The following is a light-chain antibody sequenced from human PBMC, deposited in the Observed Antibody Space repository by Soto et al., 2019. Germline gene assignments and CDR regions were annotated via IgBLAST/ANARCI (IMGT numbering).Light chain of an antibody. Sequence: EIVLTQSPATLSLSPGERATLSCRASQSVSSYLAWYQQNPGQAPRLLIYDASNRATGIPARFSGSVSATDFTLTISSRAPEDFAVYYCQQRSNWPPTFGQGSKLEIK. CDR1: QSVSSY. V-gene: IGKV3-11*01. J-gene: IGKJ2*01. CDR2: DAS. CDR3: QQRSNWPPT.